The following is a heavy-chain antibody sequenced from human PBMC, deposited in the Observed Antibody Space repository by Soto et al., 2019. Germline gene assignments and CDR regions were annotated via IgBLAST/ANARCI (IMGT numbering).Heavy chain of an antibody. D-gene: IGHD2-15*01. CDR1: GVSFSGYY. CDR2: INHSGST. CDR3: ARDRRGYCSGGSCYSGYYYGMDV. Sequence: SETLSLTCAVYGVSFSGYYWSWIRQPPGKGLEWIGEINHSGSTNYNPSLKSRVTISVDTSKNQFSLKLSSVTAADTAVYYCARDRRGYCSGGSCYSGYYYGMDVWGQGTTVTVSS. J-gene: IGHJ6*02. V-gene: IGHV4-34*01.